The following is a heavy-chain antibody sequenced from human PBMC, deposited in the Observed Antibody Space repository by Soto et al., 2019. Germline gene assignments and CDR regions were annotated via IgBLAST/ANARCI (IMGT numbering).Heavy chain of an antibody. D-gene: IGHD2-2*02. CDR2: IYYSGST. V-gene: IGHV4-30-4*01. Sequence: SETLSLTCTVSGGSISSGDYYWSWIRQPPGKGLEWIGYIYYSGSTYYNPSLKSRVTISVDTSKNQFSLKLSSVTAADTAVYYCARVRVVPAAIFDYWGQGTRVTVSS. CDR3: ARVRVVPAAIFDY. J-gene: IGHJ4*02. CDR1: GGSISSGDYY.